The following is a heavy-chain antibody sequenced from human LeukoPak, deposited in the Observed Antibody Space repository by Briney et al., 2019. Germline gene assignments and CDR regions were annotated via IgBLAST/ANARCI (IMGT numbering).Heavy chain of an antibody. CDR1: GYTFSNFG. CDR3: ARDYGALTGYHPFDY. D-gene: IGHD3-9*01. CDR2: ISGYNGNT. J-gene: IGHJ4*02. V-gene: IGHV1-18*01. Sequence: ASVKVSRKASGYTFSNFGLSWVRQAPGQGLEWMGWISGYNGNTKYAQNLQDRVTMTTDTSTSTAYMELRSLRSDETAVYYCARDYGALTGYHPFDYWGQGTLVTVSS.